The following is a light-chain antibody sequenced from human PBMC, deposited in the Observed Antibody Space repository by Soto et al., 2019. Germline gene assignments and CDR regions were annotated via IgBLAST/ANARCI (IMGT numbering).Light chain of an antibody. CDR1: QSITTY. Sequence: DIQMTQSPSSLSASVGDRVTITCRASQSITTYLNRYQQKPGIAPKLLIYAASSLQSVVPSRFSGSGSGTDFTLTISSLQPEDFATYYCQQSYSVPPTFGQGTKVEIK. J-gene: IGKJ1*01. CDR2: AAS. V-gene: IGKV1-39*01. CDR3: QQSYSVPPT.